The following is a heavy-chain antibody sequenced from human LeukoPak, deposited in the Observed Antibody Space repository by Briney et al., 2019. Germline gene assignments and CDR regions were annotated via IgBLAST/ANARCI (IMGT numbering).Heavy chain of an antibody. D-gene: IGHD2-2*01. Sequence: GASVKVSCKASGYTFTSYGISWVRQAPGQGLEWMGWISAYNGNTNYAQKLQGRITMTTDTSTSTAYMELRSLRSDDTAVYYCARGSHVVVPAAVDYWGQGTLVTVSS. CDR2: ISAYNGNT. J-gene: IGHJ4*02. CDR3: ARGSHVVVPAAVDY. V-gene: IGHV1-18*01. CDR1: GYTFTSYG.